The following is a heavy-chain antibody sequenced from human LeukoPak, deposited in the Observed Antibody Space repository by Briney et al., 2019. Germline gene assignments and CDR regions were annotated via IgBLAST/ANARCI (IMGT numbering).Heavy chain of an antibody. D-gene: IGHD3-10*02. CDR1: GFTFSSYA. CDR3: AELGITMIGGV. CDR2: TSYDGSLK. J-gene: IGHJ6*04. V-gene: IGHV3-30*04. Sequence: GRSLRLSCAASGFTFSSYAMNWVRQAPGKGLEWVAVTSYDGSLKYYADSVKGRFTISRDNSKNTLYLQMNSLRAEDTAVYYCAELGITMIGGVWGKGTTVTISS.